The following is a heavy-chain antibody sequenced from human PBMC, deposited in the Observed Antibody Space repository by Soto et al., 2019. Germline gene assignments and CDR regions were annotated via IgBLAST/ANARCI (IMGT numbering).Heavy chain of an antibody. J-gene: IGHJ3*02. CDR2: INPNSGGT. D-gene: IGHD2-15*01. Sequence: ASVKVSCKASGYTFTGYYMHWVRQAPGQGLEWMGWINPNSGGTNYAQKFQGWVTMTRDTSISTAYMELSRLRSDDTAVYYCARVTYCSGGSCHDAFDIWGQGTMVTVSS. CDR3: ARVTYCSGGSCHDAFDI. CDR1: GYTFTGYY. V-gene: IGHV1-2*04.